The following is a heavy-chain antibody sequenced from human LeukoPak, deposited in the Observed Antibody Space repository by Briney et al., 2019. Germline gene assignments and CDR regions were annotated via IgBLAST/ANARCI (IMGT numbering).Heavy chain of an antibody. CDR1: EYNFTNYW. Sequence: GESLKISCKGSEYNFTNYWIGWVRQMPGKGLEWMGIIYPGDSDTRYSPSFQGQVTISVDKSISTAYLQWSSLKASDTAIYYCARRGRGWYGGPDPWGQGTLVTVSS. V-gene: IGHV5-51*01. CDR3: ARRGRGWYGGPDP. CDR2: IYPGDSDT. J-gene: IGHJ5*02. D-gene: IGHD6-19*01.